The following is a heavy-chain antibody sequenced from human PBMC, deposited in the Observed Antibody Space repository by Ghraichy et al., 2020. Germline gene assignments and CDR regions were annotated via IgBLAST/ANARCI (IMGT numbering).Heavy chain of an antibody. Sequence: GGSLRLSCAASGFTFSSYGMHWVRQAPGKGLEWVAVIWYDGSNKYYADSVKGRFTISRDNSKNTLYLQMNSLRAEDTAVYYCARDCYDFWSGYPGFPYYYYGMDVWGQGTTVTVSS. D-gene: IGHD3-3*01. V-gene: IGHV3-33*08. CDR1: GFTFSSYG. CDR3: ARDCYDFWSGYPGFPYYYYGMDV. CDR2: IWYDGSNK. J-gene: IGHJ6*02.